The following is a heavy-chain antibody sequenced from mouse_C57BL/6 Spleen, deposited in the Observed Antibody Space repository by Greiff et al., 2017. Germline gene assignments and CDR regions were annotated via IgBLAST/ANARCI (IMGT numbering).Heavy chain of an antibody. D-gene: IGHD2-4*01. CDR1: GFTFSDYG. J-gene: IGHJ2*01. Sequence: EVKLMESGGGLVKPGGSLKLSCAASGFTFSDYGMHWVRQAPEKGLEWVAYISSGSSTIYYADTVKGRFTISRDNAKNTLFLQMTSLRSEDTAMYYCASSYYDYDGDLYYFDYWGQGTTLTVSS. CDR2: ISSGSSTI. CDR3: ASSYYDYDGDLYYFDY. V-gene: IGHV5-17*01.